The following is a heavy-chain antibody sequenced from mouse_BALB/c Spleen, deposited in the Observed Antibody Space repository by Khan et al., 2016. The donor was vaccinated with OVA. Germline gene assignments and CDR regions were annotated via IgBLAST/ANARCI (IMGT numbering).Heavy chain of an antibody. CDR2: ISDGGSYT. V-gene: IGHV5-4*02. Sequence: EVELVESGGGLVKPGGSLKLSCAASGFTFSDYYMYWVRQTPEQRLEWVATISDGGSYTYYPDSVKGRFTISRDNAKNNLYLQMSSLKAEDTAMYYCARAGYGWFSYWGQGTLVTVSA. J-gene: IGHJ3*01. CDR3: ARAGYGWFSY. CDR1: GFTFSDYY. D-gene: IGHD1-1*02.